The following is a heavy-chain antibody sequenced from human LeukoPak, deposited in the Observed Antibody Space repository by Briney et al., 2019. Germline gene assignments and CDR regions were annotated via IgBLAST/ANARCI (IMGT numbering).Heavy chain of an antibody. CDR2: ISGSGDST. D-gene: IGHD3-10*01. CDR3: AKFGDAFDI. V-gene: IGHV3-23*01. Sequence: GGSLRLSCAASGFTFSSCAMSWVRQAPGKGLEWVSTISGSGDSTYYADSVKGRFTISRDNSKNTLYLQMNSLRAEDTAVYYCAKFGDAFDIWGQGTMVTVSS. CDR1: GFTFSSCA. J-gene: IGHJ3*02.